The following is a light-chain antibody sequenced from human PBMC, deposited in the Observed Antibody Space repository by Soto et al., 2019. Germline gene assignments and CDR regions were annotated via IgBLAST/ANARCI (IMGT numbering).Light chain of an antibody. V-gene: IGKV3-20*01. J-gene: IGKJ1*01. Sequence: DTVLTQSPGTLSLTSGERATLSCRASQSVSGTYLAWYQHKPGQAPRLLIYGASSRATGIPDRFSGSASGTDFTLTISRLEPEDFAVYYCQQYVSSPRTFGQGTKVDIK. CDR3: QQYVSSPRT. CDR1: QSVSGTY. CDR2: GAS.